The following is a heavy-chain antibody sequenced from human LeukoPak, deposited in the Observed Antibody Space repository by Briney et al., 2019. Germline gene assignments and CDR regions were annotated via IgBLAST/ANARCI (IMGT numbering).Heavy chain of an antibody. CDR1: GFTVSSNY. Sequence: PGGSLRLPCAASGFTVSSNYMNWVRPAPGKGLDWVSVIYSGGSTYYADSVKGRFTISRDNSKNTLYLQMNSLRAEDTAVYYCARGAVTRNYFDYWGQGTLVIVSA. CDR3: ARGAVTRNYFDY. CDR2: IYSGGST. D-gene: IGHD4-17*01. J-gene: IGHJ4*02. V-gene: IGHV3-53*01.